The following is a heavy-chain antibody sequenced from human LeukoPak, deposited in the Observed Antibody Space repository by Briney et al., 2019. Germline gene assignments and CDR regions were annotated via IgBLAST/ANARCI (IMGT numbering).Heavy chain of an antibody. CDR1: GYTFTGYY. Sequence: ASVKVSCKASGYTFTGYYMHWVRQAPGQGLEWMGWINPNSGGTNYAQKFQGRVTMTRDTSISTAYMELSRLRSDDTAVYYCARWGVSYYDSSGYYYFDYWGQGTLVTVSS. D-gene: IGHD3-22*01. CDR3: ARWGVSYYDSSGYYYFDY. V-gene: IGHV1-2*02. J-gene: IGHJ4*02. CDR2: INPNSGGT.